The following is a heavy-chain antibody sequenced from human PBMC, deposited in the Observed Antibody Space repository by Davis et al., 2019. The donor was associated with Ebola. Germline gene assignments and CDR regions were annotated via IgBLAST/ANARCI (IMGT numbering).Heavy chain of an antibody. D-gene: IGHD5-18*01. CDR2: IYPRDSDT. V-gene: IGHV5-51*01. Sequence: GESLKISCKGSGYSFTSYWIGWVRQMPGKGLEWMGIIYPRDSDTRYSPSFQGQVTISVDKSISTAYLQWSSLKASDSAMYYCARRGYSYGSQYWVDYWGQGTLVTVSS. CDR3: ARRGYSYGSQYWVDY. J-gene: IGHJ4*02. CDR1: GYSFTSYW.